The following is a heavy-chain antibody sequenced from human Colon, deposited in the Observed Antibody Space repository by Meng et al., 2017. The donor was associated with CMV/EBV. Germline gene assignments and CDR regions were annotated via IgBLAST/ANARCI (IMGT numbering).Heavy chain of an antibody. J-gene: IGHJ5*02. D-gene: IGHD5-18*01. CDR1: GGTFSSYA. Sequence: SVKVSCKASGGTFSSYAISWVRQAPGQGLEWMGGIIPIFGTANYAQKFQGRVTMTRDTSTSTVYMELSSLRSEDTAVYYCARMEYSYGYLGWFDPWGQGTLVTVSS. CDR2: IIPIFGTA. CDR3: ARMEYSYGYLGWFDP. V-gene: IGHV1-69*05.